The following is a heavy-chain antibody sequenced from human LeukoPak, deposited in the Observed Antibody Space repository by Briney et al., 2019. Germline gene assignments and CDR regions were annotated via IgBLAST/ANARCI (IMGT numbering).Heavy chain of an antibody. CDR1: GFTFSSYA. Sequence: GGSLRLSCAASGFTFSSYAMHWVRQAPGKGLEWVAVISYDGSNKYYADSVKGRFTISRDNSKNTLYLQMNSLRAEDTAVYYCAKDLTIQLWVNDAFDIWGQGTMVTVSS. J-gene: IGHJ3*02. CDR3: AKDLTIQLWVNDAFDI. CDR2: ISYDGSNK. V-gene: IGHV3-30*04. D-gene: IGHD5-18*01.